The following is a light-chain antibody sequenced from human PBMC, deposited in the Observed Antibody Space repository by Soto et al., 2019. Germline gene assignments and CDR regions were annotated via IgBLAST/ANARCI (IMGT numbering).Light chain of an antibody. CDR3: QQYNIWPPYT. CDR2: GQS. V-gene: IGKV3-15*01. J-gene: IGKJ5*01. CDR1: QIIXSN. Sequence: IVLTPSPGTLSLSPGERVTLYCKASQIIXSNLVWYQPKPGQPPRLLIXGQSTRATGIPARFSGSGSGKEFTLTISGLQSEDFALYYCQQYNIWPPYTFGQGTRLEI.